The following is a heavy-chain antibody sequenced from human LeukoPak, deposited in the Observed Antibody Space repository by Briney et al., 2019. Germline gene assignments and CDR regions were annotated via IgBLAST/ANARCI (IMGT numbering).Heavy chain of an antibody. CDR1: GGSIRGYY. CDR2: IYTTGST. CDR3: ARATLFGVAII. Sequence: KPSETLSLTCTVSGGSIRGYYWSWIRQPAGKGLEWIGHIYTTGSTNYNPSLKSRVTMSVDTSKNQFSLKLSSVTAADTAVYYCARATLFGVAIIWGQGTLATVSS. J-gene: IGHJ4*02. D-gene: IGHD3-3*01. V-gene: IGHV4-4*07.